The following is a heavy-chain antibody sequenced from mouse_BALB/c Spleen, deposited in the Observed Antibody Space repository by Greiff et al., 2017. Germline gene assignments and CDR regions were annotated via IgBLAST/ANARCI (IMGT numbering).Heavy chain of an antibody. D-gene: IGHD2-3*01. Sequence: EVQGVESGGGLVKPGGSLKLSCAASGFTFSSYTMSWVRQTPEKRLEWVATISSGGSYTYYPDSVKGRFTISRDNAKNTLYLQLSSLKSEDTAMYYCTREGDGYYGSYFDYWGQGTTLTVSS. CDR3: TREGDGYYGSYFDY. CDR1: GFTFSSYT. CDR2: ISSGGSYT. J-gene: IGHJ2*01. V-gene: IGHV5-6-4*01.